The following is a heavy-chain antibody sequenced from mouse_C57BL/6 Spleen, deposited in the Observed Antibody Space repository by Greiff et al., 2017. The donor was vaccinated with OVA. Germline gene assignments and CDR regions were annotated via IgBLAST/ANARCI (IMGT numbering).Heavy chain of an antibody. J-gene: IGHJ1*03. D-gene: IGHD1-1*01. Sequence: QVQLQQPGAELVRPGTSVKLSCKASGYTFTSYWMHWVKQRPGQGLEWIGVIDPSDSYTNYNQKFKGKATLTVDTSSSTAYMQLSSLTSEDSAVYYCAREVTTVVEERYFDVWGTGTTVTVSS. CDR2: IDPSDSYT. CDR3: AREVTTVVEERYFDV. CDR1: GYTFTSYW. V-gene: IGHV1-59*01.